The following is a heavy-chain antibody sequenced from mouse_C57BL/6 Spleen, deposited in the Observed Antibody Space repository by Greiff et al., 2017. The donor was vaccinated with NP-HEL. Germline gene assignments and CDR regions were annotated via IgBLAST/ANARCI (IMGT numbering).Heavy chain of an antibody. CDR1: GYTFTSYT. Sequence: VHLVESGAELARPGASVKMSCKASGYTFTSYTMHWVKQRPGQGLEWIGYINPSSGYTKYNQKFKDKATLTADKSSSTAYMQLSSLTSEDSAVYYCASGYGSSPLGYWGQGTTLTVSS. CDR3: ASGYGSSPLGY. V-gene: IGHV1-4*01. D-gene: IGHD1-1*01. J-gene: IGHJ2*01. CDR2: INPSSGYT.